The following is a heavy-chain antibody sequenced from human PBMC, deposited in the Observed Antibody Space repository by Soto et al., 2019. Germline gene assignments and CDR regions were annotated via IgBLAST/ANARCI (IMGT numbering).Heavy chain of an antibody. CDR2: IYYSGST. CDR3: ARPPGYCSTTSGHNGPFDI. CDR1: GGSITTSSYY. V-gene: IGHV4-39*01. D-gene: IGHD2-2*02. J-gene: IGHJ3*02. Sequence: PSETLSLTCTVSGGSITTSSYYWGWVRQPPGKGLEWIGNIYYSGSTYYNPSLKSRVTISVDSSKNQFSLNLSSVTAADTAVYYCARPPGYCSTTSGHNGPFDIWSQGTMVTVSS.